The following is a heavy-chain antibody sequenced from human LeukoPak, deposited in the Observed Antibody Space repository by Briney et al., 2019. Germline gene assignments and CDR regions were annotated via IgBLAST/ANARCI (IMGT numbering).Heavy chain of an antibody. J-gene: IGHJ4*02. CDR1: GFTVSNNY. Sequence: GGSLRLSCAVSGFTVSNNYMSWVRQAPGKGLEWVSVIYSGGNTYYVDSVKGRFTISRDNSKNTLYLQMNSLRAEDTAVYYCARDIPTIAVGYFDYWGQGTLVTVSS. V-gene: IGHV3-66*01. D-gene: IGHD6-19*01. CDR3: ARDIPTIAVGYFDY. CDR2: IYSGGNT.